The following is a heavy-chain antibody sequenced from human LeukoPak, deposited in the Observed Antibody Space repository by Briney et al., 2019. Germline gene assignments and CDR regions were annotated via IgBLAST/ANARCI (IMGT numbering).Heavy chain of an antibody. J-gene: IGHJ4*02. CDR1: GYTFTTYA. D-gene: IGHD1-26*01. CDR2: IDTNTGNP. CDR3: ARGGSGTYYTSFDY. V-gene: IGHV7-4-1*02. Sequence: AASVKVSCKASGYTFTTYAINWVRQAPGQGLEWMGWIDTNTGNPTYAQGFTGRFVFSLDTSVSTAYLQISSLKAEDTAVYYCARGGSGTYYTSFDYWGQGTLVTVSS.